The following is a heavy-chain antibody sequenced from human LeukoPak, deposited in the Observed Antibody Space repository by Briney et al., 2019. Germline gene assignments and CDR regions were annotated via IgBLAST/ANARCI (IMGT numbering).Heavy chain of an antibody. J-gene: IGHJ6*02. CDR3: VNRDGAWLKSSGMDL. V-gene: IGHV3-23*01. CDR2: LSSSGDTT. CDR1: GFTFRSYV. Sequence: GGSLRLSCAPSGFTFRSYVMSWVRQATGKGLEWVSALSSSGDTTYYGDSVKGRFTISRDNSKNTLYPQMHSLRAEDTAIYYCVNRDGAWLKSSGMDLWGQGTAVTVSS. D-gene: IGHD5-24*01.